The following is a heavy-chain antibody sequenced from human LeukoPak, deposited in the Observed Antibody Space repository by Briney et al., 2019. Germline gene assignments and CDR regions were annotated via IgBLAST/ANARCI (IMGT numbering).Heavy chain of an antibody. Sequence: GGSLRLSCAASGFTFDDHAMHWVRQAPGKGLEWVSVIGWNSGGIDYADSVKGRFAISRDNAKNSLYLQMNSLRAEDTAVYYCAKFQRGRDGYNKDYYYYGMDVWGQGTTVTVSS. D-gene: IGHD5-24*01. CDR3: AKFQRGRDGYNKDYYYYGMDV. V-gene: IGHV3-9*01. J-gene: IGHJ6*02. CDR2: IGWNSGGI. CDR1: GFTFDDHA.